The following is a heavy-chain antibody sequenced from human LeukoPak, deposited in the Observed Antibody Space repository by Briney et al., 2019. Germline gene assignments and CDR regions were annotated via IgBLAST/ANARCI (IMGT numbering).Heavy chain of an antibody. CDR2: ITPILGIA. J-gene: IGHJ3*02. D-gene: IGHD6-13*01. CDR3: ARGIAAAGTGRAFDI. V-gene: IGHV1-69*02. Sequence: SVKVSCKASGGTFSSYTISWVRQAPGQGLEWMGRITPILGIANYAQKFQGRVTITADKSTSTAYMELSSLRSEDTAVYYCARGIAAAGTGRAFDIWGQGTMVTVSS. CDR1: GGTFSSYT.